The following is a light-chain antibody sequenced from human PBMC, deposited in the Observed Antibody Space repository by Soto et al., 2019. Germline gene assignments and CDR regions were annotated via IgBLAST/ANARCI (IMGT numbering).Light chain of an antibody. Sequence: DIVMTQSPDSLAVSLGERATINCKSSQSVLYSSNNKNYLAWYQQKPGHPPKLLIYWASTRESGVPDRFSGSGSGTDFTLTISSLQAEDVAVYYCQLYYSTPCPFGTGTKVDIK. CDR3: QLYYSTPCP. V-gene: IGKV4-1*01. J-gene: IGKJ3*01. CDR1: QSVLYSSNNKNY. CDR2: WAS.